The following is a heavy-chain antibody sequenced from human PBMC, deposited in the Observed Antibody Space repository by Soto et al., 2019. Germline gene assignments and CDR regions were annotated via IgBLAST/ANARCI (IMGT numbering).Heavy chain of an antibody. Sequence: AAVKVSCKASGYTFTSYDINWVRQATGQGLEWMGWMNPNSGNTGYAQKFQGRVTMTRNTTISTAYMELSSLRSEDTAVYYCATANRITIFGVVTQRGMDVWGQGTTVTVSS. V-gene: IGHV1-8*01. J-gene: IGHJ6*02. CDR3: ATANRITIFGVVTQRGMDV. CDR2: MNPNSGNT. D-gene: IGHD3-3*01. CDR1: GYTFTSYD.